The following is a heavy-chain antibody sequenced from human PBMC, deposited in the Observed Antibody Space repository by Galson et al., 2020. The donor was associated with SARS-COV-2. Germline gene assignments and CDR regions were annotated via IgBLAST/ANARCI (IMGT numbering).Heavy chain of an antibody. CDR1: GYTLTELS. D-gene: IGHD5-12*01. CDR2: FDPEDGET. CDR3: ATSRGYSGYEFSGWFDP. Sequence: ASVKVSCKVSGYTLTELSMHWVRQAPGKGLEWMGGFDPEDGETIYAQKFQGRVTMTEDTSTDTAYMELSSLRSEDTAVYYCATSRGYSGYEFSGWFDPWGQGTLVTVSS. J-gene: IGHJ5*02. V-gene: IGHV1-24*01.